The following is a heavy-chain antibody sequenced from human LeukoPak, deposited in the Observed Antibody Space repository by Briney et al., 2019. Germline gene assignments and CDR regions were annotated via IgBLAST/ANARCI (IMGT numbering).Heavy chain of an antibody. D-gene: IGHD4-17*01. CDR3: ARDRVGSTSVTAVDY. CDR1: GLTFSTYT. CDR2: VSGSGGTT. J-gene: IGHJ4*02. V-gene: IGHV3-23*01. Sequence: GGSLRLTCAASGLTFSTYTMSWVRQAPGKGLEWVSGVSGSGGTTYYADSVKGRFTISRDNSKNTLYLQMNSLRAEDTAVYYCARDRVGSTSVTAVDYWGQGTLVTVSS.